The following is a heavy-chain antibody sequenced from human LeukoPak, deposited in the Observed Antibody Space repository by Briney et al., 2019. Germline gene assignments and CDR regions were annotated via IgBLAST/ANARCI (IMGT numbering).Heavy chain of an antibody. CDR2: IIPIFGTA. CDR1: GGTFSSYA. CDR3: ARVGAVERYFDWFGLDP. J-gene: IGHJ5*02. Sequence: GASVKVSCKASGGTFSSYAISWVRQAPGQGLEWMGGIIPIFGTANYAQKFQGRVTITADKSTSTAYMELSSLRSEDTAVYYCARVGAVERYFDWFGLDPWGQGTLVTVSS. V-gene: IGHV1-69*06. D-gene: IGHD3-9*01.